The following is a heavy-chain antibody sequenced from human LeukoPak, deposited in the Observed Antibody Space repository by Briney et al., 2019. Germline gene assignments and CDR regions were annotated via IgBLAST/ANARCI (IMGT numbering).Heavy chain of an antibody. Sequence: GGSPRLSCAASGFIFSDYSMNWVRQAQGKGLEWVSYISSSGTTKYYADSVKGRFTISRDNAKRSVFLQMSSLRAADTAVYYCASGIDFSSGSKRGFDNWGQGTLVTVSS. D-gene: IGHD3-3*01. J-gene: IGHJ4*02. CDR1: GFIFSDYS. CDR3: ASGIDFSSGSKRGFDN. V-gene: IGHV3-48*01. CDR2: ISSSGTTK.